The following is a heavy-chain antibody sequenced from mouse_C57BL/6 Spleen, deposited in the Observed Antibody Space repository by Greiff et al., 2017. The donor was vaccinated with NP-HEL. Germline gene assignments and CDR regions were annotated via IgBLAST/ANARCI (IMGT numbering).Heavy chain of an antibody. D-gene: IGHD2-3*01. J-gene: IGHJ3*01. V-gene: IGHV5-17*01. Sequence: EVMLVESGGGLVKPGGSLKLSCAASGFTFSDYGMHWVRQAPEKGLEWVAYISSGSSTIYYADTVKGRFTISRDNAKNTLFLQMTSLRSEDTAMYYCARALYDGYYVLWFAYWGQGTLVTVSA. CDR1: GFTFSDYG. CDR2: ISSGSSTI. CDR3: ARALYDGYYVLWFAY.